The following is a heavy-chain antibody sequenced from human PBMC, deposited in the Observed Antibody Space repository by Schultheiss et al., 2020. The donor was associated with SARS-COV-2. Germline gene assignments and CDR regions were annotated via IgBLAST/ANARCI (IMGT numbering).Heavy chain of an antibody. J-gene: IGHJ6*02. D-gene: IGHD6-19*01. CDR3: ARDRVSVEVWLAQPRGMDV. V-gene: IGHV3-21*01. CDR1: GFTFSGYE. CDR2: ISSSSSYI. Sequence: GGSLRLSCAASGFTFSGYEMNWVRQAPGKGLEWVSSISSSSSYIYYADSVKGRFTISRDNAKNSLYLQMNSLRAEDTAVYYCARDRVSVEVWLAQPRGMDVWGQGTTVTVSS.